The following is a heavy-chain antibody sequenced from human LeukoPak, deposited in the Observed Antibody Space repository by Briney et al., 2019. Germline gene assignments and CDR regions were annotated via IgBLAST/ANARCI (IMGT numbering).Heavy chain of an antibody. CDR2: ISGSGGST. CDR3: AKDQADCSSTSCYERGFDY. J-gene: IGHJ4*02. CDR1: GITFSSYG. V-gene: IGHV3-23*01. D-gene: IGHD2-2*01. Sequence: GGSLRLSCAASGITFSSYGISWVRQAPGKGLEWVSAISGSGGSTYYADSVKGRFTISRDNSKNTLYLQMNSLRAEDTALSYCAKDQADCSSTSCYERGFDYWGQGTLVTVSS.